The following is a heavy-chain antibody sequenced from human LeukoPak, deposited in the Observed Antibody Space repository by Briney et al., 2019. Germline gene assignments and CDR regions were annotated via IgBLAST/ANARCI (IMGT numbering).Heavy chain of an antibody. CDR2: ISGSGGST. J-gene: IGHJ4*02. CDR1: GFTFSSYA. D-gene: IGHD3-16*02. Sequence: PGGSLRLSCAASGFTFSSYAMSWVRQAPGKGLEWVSAISGSGGSTYYADSVKGRFTNSRDNSKNTLYLQMNSLRAEDTAVYYCAKAIRVITFGGVIVPDYWGQGTLVTVSS. CDR3: AKAIRVITFGGVIVPDY. V-gene: IGHV3-23*01.